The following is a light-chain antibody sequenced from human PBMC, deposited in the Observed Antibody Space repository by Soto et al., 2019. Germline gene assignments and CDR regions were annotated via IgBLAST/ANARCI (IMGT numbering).Light chain of an antibody. J-gene: IGKJ1*01. CDR3: QQYGSSPPEKT. CDR1: QSVSSNY. V-gene: IGKV3-20*01. CDR2: GAS. Sequence: EIVLTQSPGTLSLSPGERATLSCRASQSVSSNYLAWYQQKPGQAPRPLIYGASRRATGIPDRFSGSGSGTDFTLTISRLEPEDFAVYYCQQYGSSPPEKTFGQGTKVEIK.